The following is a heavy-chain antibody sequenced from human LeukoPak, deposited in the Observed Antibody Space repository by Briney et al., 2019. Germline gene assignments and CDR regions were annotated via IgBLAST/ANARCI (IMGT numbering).Heavy chain of an antibody. CDR3: ARGKYCSSTSCYREVPWARGYYYYMGV. D-gene: IGHD2-2*01. CDR2: INHSGST. Sequence: SETLSLTCAVYGGSFSGYYWSWIRQPPGKGLEWIGEINHSGSTNYNPSLKSRVTISVDTSKNQFSLKLSSVTAADTAVYYCARGKYCSSTSCYREVPWARGYYYYMGVWGKGTTVTVSS. V-gene: IGHV4-34*01. CDR1: GGSFSGYY. J-gene: IGHJ6*03.